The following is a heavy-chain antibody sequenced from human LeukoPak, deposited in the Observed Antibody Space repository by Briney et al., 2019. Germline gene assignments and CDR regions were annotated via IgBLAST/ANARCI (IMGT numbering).Heavy chain of an antibody. D-gene: IGHD6-19*01. CDR1: GASITNEF. Sequence: PSETLSLICSVSGASITNEFWDWIRQPPGRGPEWIGYIYDIRTTNYNPTLRSRVTISADRSNNHFSLRLNSVTAADTAVYYSAREHGRQSSAWQWGPKENYHHGMDVWGQGTTVIVSS. CDR3: AREHGRQSSAWQWGPKENYHHGMDV. CDR2: IYDIRTT. V-gene: IGHV4-59*12. J-gene: IGHJ6*02.